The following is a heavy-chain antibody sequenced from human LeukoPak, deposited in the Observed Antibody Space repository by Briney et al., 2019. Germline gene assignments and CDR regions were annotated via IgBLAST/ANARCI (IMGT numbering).Heavy chain of an antibody. Sequence: PGGSLRLSCAASGFTFSSYAMSWIRQAPGKGLEWVSGISGSGVTTYYVDSAKGRFTISRDNPKNTLYLQMHGLRAEDTAIYYCARELNPPFASWGQGTLVTVSS. CDR3: ARELNPPFAS. D-gene: IGHD3-16*01. J-gene: IGHJ4*02. CDR2: ISGSGVTT. V-gene: IGHV3-23*01. CDR1: GFTFSSYA.